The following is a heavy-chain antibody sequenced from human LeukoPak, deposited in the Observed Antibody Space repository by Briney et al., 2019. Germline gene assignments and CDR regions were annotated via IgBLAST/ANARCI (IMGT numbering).Heavy chain of an antibody. CDR3: VRDGEGVAISVNYWFDP. D-gene: IGHD3-10*01. Sequence: ASVKVSCKASGYTFTRHGISWVRQASGQGLEWMGWMNPNNGNTGYAQKFQGRVTMTRDTSTSTAYMELRDLRSEDTAVYYCVRDGEGVAISVNYWFDPWGQGTLITVSS. CDR1: GYTFTRHG. V-gene: IGHV1-8*01. J-gene: IGHJ5*02. CDR2: MNPNNGNT.